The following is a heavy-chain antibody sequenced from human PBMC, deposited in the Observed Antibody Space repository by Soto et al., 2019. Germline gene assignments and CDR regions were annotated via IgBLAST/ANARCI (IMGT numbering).Heavy chain of an antibody. D-gene: IGHD2-21*01. J-gene: IGHJ4*02. CDR3: ARIRIEASVFDY. Sequence: QVQLEQSGTEVKSPGASVKVSCKASGYTFARYYVHSLRQAPGQGLEWMGWLNPYSGDTRYAQKFQGRVTMTRDTSISTAYMQLSSLKSDDTAVYYCARIRIEASVFDYWGQGTLLTISS. CDR2: LNPYSGDT. CDR1: GYTFARYY. V-gene: IGHV1-2*02.